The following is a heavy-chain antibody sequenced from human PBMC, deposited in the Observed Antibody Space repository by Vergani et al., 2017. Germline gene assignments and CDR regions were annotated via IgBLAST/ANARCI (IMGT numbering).Heavy chain of an antibody. CDR2: IYPTGST. CDR3: TRDFESAKGDYWYFDV. D-gene: IGHD4/OR15-4a*01. J-gene: IGHJ2*01. Sequence: QVQLQESGPGLVKPSHTLSLTCVVSGDSISAGDFYWSWIRQPPGKGLEWMGYIYPTGSTYYNPSLKSRLTISVDMSKNQFALRLTSVTAADTAVYFCTRDFESAKGDYWYFDVWGRGTLVTISS. V-gene: IGHV4-30-4*08. CDR1: GDSISAGDFY.